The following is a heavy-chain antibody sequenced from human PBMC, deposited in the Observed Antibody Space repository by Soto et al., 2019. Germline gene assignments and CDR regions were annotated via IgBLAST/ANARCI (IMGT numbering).Heavy chain of an antibody. D-gene: IGHD3-16*01. V-gene: IGHV3-15*01. J-gene: IGHJ4*02. CDR1: GFTFSNAW. Sequence: EVQLVESGGGLVKPGGSLRLSCAASGFTFSNAWMSWVRQAPGKGLEWVGRIKSKTDGGTTDYAAPVKGRFTISRDDSKNRLYLQMNSLKTEDTAVYYCTTGPPYYDYVWGSYERGFVDYWGKGTLVTVSS. CDR3: TTGPPYYDYVWGSYERGFVDY. CDR2: IKSKTDGGTT.